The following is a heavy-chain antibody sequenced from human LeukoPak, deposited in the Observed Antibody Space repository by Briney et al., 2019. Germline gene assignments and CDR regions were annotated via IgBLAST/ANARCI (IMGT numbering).Heavy chain of an antibody. V-gene: IGHV4-39*07. CDR3: ARQGLRYFDLYYFDY. J-gene: IGHJ4*02. Sequence: PSETLSLTCTVSGGSISSSSYYWGWIRQSPGKGLEWIGSIHYSASTYSNPSLKSRVTISVDTSKNHFSLKLSSVTAADTAVYYCARQGLRYFDLYYFDYWGQGTLVTVSS. CDR1: GGSISSSSYY. D-gene: IGHD3-9*01. CDR2: IHYSAST.